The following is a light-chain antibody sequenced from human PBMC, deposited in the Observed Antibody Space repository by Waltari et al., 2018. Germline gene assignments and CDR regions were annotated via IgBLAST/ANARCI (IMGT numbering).Light chain of an antibody. V-gene: IGLV1-51*01. Sequence: QSVLTQPPSVSAAPGQKVTISCSGGSSNIGNYFVSWYHQLPGATPKPLIYDNNTRPSGIPDLSSTSKSVTSATLDITGLQIGDEADYYCATWDNSLTAVVFGRGTKLTVL. CDR1: SSNIGNYF. CDR3: ATWDNSLTAVV. J-gene: IGLJ2*01. CDR2: DNN.